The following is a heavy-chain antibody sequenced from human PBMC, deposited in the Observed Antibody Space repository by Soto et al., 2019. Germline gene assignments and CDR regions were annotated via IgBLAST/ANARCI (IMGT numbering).Heavy chain of an antibody. CDR1: GFTFSSYA. J-gene: IGHJ2*01. Sequence: GGSLRLSCAASGFTFSSYAMHWVRQAPGKGLEYVSAISSNGGSTYYADSVKGRFTISRDNSKNTLYLQMGSLRAEDMAVYYCARESSGWSNWYFDLWGRGTQVTVSS. CDR3: ARESSGWSNWYFDL. V-gene: IGHV3-64*02. CDR2: ISSNGGST. D-gene: IGHD6-19*01.